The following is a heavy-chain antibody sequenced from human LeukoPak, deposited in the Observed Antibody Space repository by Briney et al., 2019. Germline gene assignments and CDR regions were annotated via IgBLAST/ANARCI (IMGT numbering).Heavy chain of an antibody. V-gene: IGHV3-30*18. D-gene: IGHD2-15*01. CDR1: GFTFSSYG. CDR3: AKDGPSSLGWYYGMDV. CDR2: ISYDGSNK. Sequence: PGRSLRLSCAASGFTFSSYGMHWVRQAPGKGLGWVAVISYDGSNKYYADSVKGRFTISRDNSKNTLYLQMNSLRAEDTAVYYCAKDGPSSLGWYYGMDVWGQGTTVTVSS. J-gene: IGHJ6*02.